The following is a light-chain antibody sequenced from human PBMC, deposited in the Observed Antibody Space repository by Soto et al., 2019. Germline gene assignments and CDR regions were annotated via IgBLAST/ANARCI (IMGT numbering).Light chain of an antibody. Sequence: SYERTQPPSVSMSPGQTASIACSGDKLGDKYACWYQQKPGQSPVLVIYQDNKRPSGIPERFSGSNSGNTATLTISGTQAMDESDYYCQAWDSSTAGVFGGGTKVTVL. V-gene: IGLV3-1*01. CDR2: QDN. CDR1: KLGDKY. CDR3: QAWDSSTAGV. J-gene: IGLJ2*01.